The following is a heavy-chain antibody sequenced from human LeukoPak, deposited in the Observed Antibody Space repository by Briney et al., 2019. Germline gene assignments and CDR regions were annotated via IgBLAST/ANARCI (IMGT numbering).Heavy chain of an antibody. CDR1: GLSINHYY. CDR2: IYTGGST. D-gene: IGHD2-21*02. CDR3: ARGQSYCGADCYSD. V-gene: IGHV3-66*01. J-gene: IGHJ4*02. Sequence: GGSLRLSCAASGLSINHYYMTWIRQTPGKGLDWVSVIYTGGSTNYGDSVKGRFTISRDNSKNTLYLQMNSLRADDTAIYYCARGQSYCGADCYSDWGQGTLVTVSS.